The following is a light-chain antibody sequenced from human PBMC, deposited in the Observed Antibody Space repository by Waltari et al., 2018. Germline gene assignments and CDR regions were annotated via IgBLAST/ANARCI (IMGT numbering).Light chain of an antibody. CDR2: KAS. J-gene: IGKJ1*01. CDR1: QGINNI. Sequence: DIQMTQSPSSLSASVGDRVTITCQASQGINNILAWYQQKPGKVPKLLITKASTLQSGVPSRFSGGGSGTDFTLTINSLQPEDFATYYCQHGYSIPWTFGQGTTVEIK. V-gene: IGKV1-NL1*01. CDR3: QHGYSIPWT.